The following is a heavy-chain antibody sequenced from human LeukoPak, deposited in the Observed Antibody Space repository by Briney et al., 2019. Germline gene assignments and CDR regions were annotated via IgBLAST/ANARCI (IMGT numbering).Heavy chain of an antibody. D-gene: IGHD3-3*01. CDR2: ISSSSYI. CDR3: ARGPPDYDFWSGYYFSTTSFDY. J-gene: IGHJ4*02. V-gene: IGHV3-21*01. Sequence: GGSLRLSCAASGFTFSSYSMNWVRQAPGKGLEWVSSISSSSYIYYADSVKGRFTISRDNAKNSLYLQMNSLRAEDTAVYYCARGPPDYDFWSGYYFSTTSFDYWGQGTLVTVSS. CDR1: GFTFSSYS.